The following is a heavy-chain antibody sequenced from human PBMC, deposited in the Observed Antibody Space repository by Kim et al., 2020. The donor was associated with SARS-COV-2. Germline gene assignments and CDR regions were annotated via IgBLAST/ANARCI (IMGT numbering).Heavy chain of an antibody. Sequence: GGSLRLSCAASGFNFSSYWMSWVRQAPGKGLEWVVNIKQDGSEKYYVDSVKGRFTISRDNAKNSLYLQMSGLRAEDTAVYYCARSSARTSCFDSWGQGTLVTVSS. CDR1: GFNFSSYW. D-gene: IGHD2-2*01. CDR3: ARSSARTSCFDS. J-gene: IGHJ4*02. CDR2: IKQDGSEK. V-gene: IGHV3-7*01.